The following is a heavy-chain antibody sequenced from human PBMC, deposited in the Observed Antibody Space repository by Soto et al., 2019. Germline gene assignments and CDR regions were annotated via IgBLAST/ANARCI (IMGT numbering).Heavy chain of an antibody. CDR1: GFTSSSYW. Sequence: GGSLRLSCAASGFTSSSYWMHWVRRAPGRGLVWVSHINSDGSTTSYADSVEGRFTISRDNAKNTLYLQMNSLTAEDTAVYYCVRTPRYWGQGTLVTVSS. CDR3: VRTPRY. D-gene: IGHD2-15*01. CDR2: INSDGSTT. J-gene: IGHJ4*02. V-gene: IGHV3-74*01.